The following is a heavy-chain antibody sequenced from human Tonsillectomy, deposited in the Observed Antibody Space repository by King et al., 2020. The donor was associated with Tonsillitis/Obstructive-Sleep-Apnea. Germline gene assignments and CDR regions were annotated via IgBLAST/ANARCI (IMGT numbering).Heavy chain of an antibody. CDR3: ARVVGTGYWYFDL. Sequence: QLVQSGGGLIQPGGSLRLSCAASGFTVSSNYMSWVRQAPGKGLEWVSVIYSGGSTYYADSVNGRFTISRDNSKNTLYLQMNSLRAEDTAVYYCARVVGTGYWYFDLWGRGTLVTVSS. CDR2: IYSGGST. V-gene: IGHV3-53*01. J-gene: IGHJ2*01. CDR1: GFTVSSNY. D-gene: IGHD1/OR15-1a*01.